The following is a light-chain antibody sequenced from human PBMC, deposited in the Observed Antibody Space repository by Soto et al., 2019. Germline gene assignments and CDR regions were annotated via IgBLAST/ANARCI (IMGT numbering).Light chain of an antibody. J-gene: IGLJ1*01. V-gene: IGLV2-14*03. CDR1: STDIGDYNW. CDR2: EVT. CDR3: SSYRRPTTLV. Sequence: QSALTQPASVSGSPGQSITISCTGTSTDIGDYNWVSWYQQHPGRAPKLIIYEVTNRPSGVSDRFSGSKSGNTASLTISGLQTDDEADSFCSSYRRPTTLVFGPGTKVTVL.